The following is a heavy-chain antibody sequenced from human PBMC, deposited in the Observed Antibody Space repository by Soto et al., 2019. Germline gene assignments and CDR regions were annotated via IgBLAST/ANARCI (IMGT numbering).Heavy chain of an antibody. V-gene: IGHV5-51*01. CDR3: ARPRSGSYRLDYYGMDV. CDR2: IYPGDSDA. CDR1: GYSFNSYW. Sequence: LKISCKGSGYSFNSYWIAWVRQMPGKGLEWMGIIYPGDSDARYSPSFQGQVTMSADKSVSTAYLQWSSLKASDTAMYYCARPRSGSYRLDYYGMDVWGQGTTVTVSS. J-gene: IGHJ6*02. D-gene: IGHD3-10*01.